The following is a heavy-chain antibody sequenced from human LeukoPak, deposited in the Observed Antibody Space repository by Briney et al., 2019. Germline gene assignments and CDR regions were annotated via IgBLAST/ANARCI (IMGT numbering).Heavy chain of an antibody. CDR1: GGTFSSYA. V-gene: IGHV1-69*05. J-gene: IGHJ5*02. Sequence: SVKVSCKASGGTFSSYAISWVRQAPGQGLEWMGGIIPIFGTANYAQKFQGRVSITRDTSTYTGYLELRSLSSADTAVYFCARAPYDILTGYSLNWFDPWGQGTLVTVSS. CDR3: ARAPYDILTGYSLNWFDP. CDR2: IIPIFGTA. D-gene: IGHD3-9*01.